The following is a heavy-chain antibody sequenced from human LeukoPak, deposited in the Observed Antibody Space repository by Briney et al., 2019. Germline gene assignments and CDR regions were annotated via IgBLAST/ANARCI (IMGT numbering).Heavy chain of an antibody. CDR1: GYTFTSYY. V-gene: IGHV1-46*01. CDR3: ARDRSYYDILTGYSRGAWFDP. D-gene: IGHD3-9*01. CDR2: INPSGGST. J-gene: IGHJ5*02. Sequence: ASVKVSCKASGYTFTSYYMHWVRQAPGQGLEWMGIINPSGGSTSYAQKFQGRVTMTRDMSTSTVYMELSSLRSEDTAVYYCARDRSYYDILTGYSRGAWFDPWGQGTLVTVSS.